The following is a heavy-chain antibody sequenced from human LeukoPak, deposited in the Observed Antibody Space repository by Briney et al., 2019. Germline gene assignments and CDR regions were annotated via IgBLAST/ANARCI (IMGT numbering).Heavy chain of an antibody. CDR2: ISSNGGST. V-gene: IGHV3-64D*06. J-gene: IGHJ5*02. CDR1: GFTFSSYW. CDR3: VKSYSSSWYGWFDP. Sequence: GGSLRLSCAASGFTFSSYWMHWVRQAPGKGLEYVSAISSNGGSTYYADSVKGRFTISRDNSKNTLYLQMSSLRAEDTAVYYCVKSYSSSWYGWFDPWGQGTLVTVSS. D-gene: IGHD6-13*01.